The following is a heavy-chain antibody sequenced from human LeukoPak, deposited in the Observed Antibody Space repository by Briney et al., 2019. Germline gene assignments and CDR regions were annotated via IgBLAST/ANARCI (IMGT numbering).Heavy chain of an antibody. CDR1: GYSFTTYW. J-gene: IGHJ4*02. D-gene: IGHD6-6*01. Sequence: GESLKISCKGSGYSFTTYWIGWVRQMPGKGLEWMGIIYPDDSDARYSPSFQGQVTISADKSISTAYLQWSNLKASDTAMYYCARVPFFSTSSGYYFDYWGQGTLVTVSS. CDR3: ARVPFFSTSSGYYFDY. CDR2: IYPDDSDA. V-gene: IGHV5-51*01.